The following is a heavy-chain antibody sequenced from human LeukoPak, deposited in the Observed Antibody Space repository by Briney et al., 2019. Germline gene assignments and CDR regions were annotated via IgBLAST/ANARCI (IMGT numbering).Heavy chain of an antibody. Sequence: SGTLSLTCAVSGGSISSSNWWSWIRQPPGKGLQWIEEIYHSGSTNYNPSLKSRVTISVDKSKTQFSLKLSSVTAADTAVYYCASKRSGYYSGFFDYWGQGTLVTVSS. D-gene: IGHD3-22*01. J-gene: IGHJ4*02. CDR2: IYHSGST. CDR3: ASKRSGYYSGFFDY. V-gene: IGHV4-4*02. CDR1: GGSISSSNW.